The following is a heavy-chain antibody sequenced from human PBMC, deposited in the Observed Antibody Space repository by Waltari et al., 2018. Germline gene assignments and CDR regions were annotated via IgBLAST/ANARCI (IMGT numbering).Heavy chain of an antibody. CDR1: GFTFSSDW. CDR3: ARTVRLGRMDV. J-gene: IGHJ6*02. CDR2: IKQDGSEK. Sequence: EVQLVESGGGLVQPGGSLRLSCAASGFTFSSDWMSWVRQAPGKGLEWVANIKQDGSEKYYVDSVKGRFTISRDNAKNSLYLQMNSLRAEDTAVYYCARTVRLGRMDVWGQGTTVTVSS. D-gene: IGHD3-9*01. V-gene: IGHV3-7*01.